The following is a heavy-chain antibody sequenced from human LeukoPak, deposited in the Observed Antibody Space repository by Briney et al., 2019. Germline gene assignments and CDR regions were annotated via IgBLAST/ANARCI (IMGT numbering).Heavy chain of an antibody. Sequence: SVKVSCKASGGTFSSYAIIWVRQAPGQGLEWMGGIIPIFGTANYAQKFQGRVTITTDESTSTAYMELSSLRSEDTAVYYCARGIAARPNYYYYYMDVWGKGTTVTVSS. CDR1: GGTFSSYA. CDR2: IIPIFGTA. CDR3: ARGIAARPNYYYYYMDV. V-gene: IGHV1-69*05. D-gene: IGHD6-6*01. J-gene: IGHJ6*03.